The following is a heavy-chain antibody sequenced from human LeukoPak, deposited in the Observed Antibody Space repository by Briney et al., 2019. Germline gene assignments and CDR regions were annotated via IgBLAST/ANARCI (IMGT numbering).Heavy chain of an antibody. CDR2: ISGCGGST. CDR1: GFTFSSYA. V-gene: IGHV3-23*01. Sequence: GGSLRLSCAASGFTFSSYAMSWVRQAPGKGLDWVSAISGCGGSTYYADSVKGRFTISRDNSKVTLYLPMYSLRAEDTAVYYCAKSQRRSSGSDADYWGQGTLVTVSS. D-gene: IGHD6-19*01. CDR3: AKSQRRSSGSDADY. J-gene: IGHJ4*02.